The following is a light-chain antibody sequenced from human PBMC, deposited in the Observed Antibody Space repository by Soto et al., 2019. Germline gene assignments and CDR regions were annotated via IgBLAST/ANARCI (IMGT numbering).Light chain of an antibody. CDR2: EVS. Sequence: QSVLTQPPSASGSPGQSVTISCTGTSTDVGGYNYIPWYQHHPGKGPKLIIYEVSERPSGVPDRFSGSKSGNTASMKVSGIQAEDEASYYCRSYAGSNNRGVLGSGTKVTVL. CDR1: STDVGGYNY. V-gene: IGLV2-8*01. CDR3: RSYAGSNNRGV. J-gene: IGLJ1*01.